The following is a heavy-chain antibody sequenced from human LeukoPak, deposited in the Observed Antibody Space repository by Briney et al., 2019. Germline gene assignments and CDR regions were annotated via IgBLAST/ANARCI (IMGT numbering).Heavy chain of an antibody. CDR1: GFTVSSNY. V-gene: IGHV3-66*02. J-gene: IGHJ4*02. D-gene: IGHD3-22*01. Sequence: GGSLRLSCAASGFTVSSNYMSWVRQAPGKGLEWVSVIYSGGSTYYAGSVKGRFTISRDNSKNTLYLQMNSLRAEDTAVYYCARDRFHDSSGYYYYFDYWGQGTLVTVSS. CDR2: IYSGGST. CDR3: ARDRFHDSSGYYYYFDY.